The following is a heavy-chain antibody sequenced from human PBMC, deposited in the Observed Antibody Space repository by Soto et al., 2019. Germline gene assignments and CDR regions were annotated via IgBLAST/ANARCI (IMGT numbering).Heavy chain of an antibody. CDR3: AKGPMVRGVIITPPGLFDY. V-gene: IGHV3-23*01. D-gene: IGHD3-10*01. CDR2: ISGSGGST. CDR1: GFTFSSYA. J-gene: IGHJ4*02. Sequence: GGSLRLSCAASGFTFSSYAMSWVRQAPGKGLEWVSAISGSGGSTHYADSVKGRFTISRDNSKNTLYLQMNSLRAEDTAVYYCAKGPMVRGVIITPPGLFDYWGQGTLVTVSS.